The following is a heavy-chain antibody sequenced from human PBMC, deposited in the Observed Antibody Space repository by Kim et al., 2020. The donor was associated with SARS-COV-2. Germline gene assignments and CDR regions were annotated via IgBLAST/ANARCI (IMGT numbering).Heavy chain of an antibody. J-gene: IGHJ6*02. CDR1: GYTFTSYA. D-gene: IGHD3-9*01. CDR3: ARDRPYYDILTGFFDGMDV. Sequence: ASVKVSCKASGYTFTSYAMHWVRQAPGQRLEWMGWINAGNGNTKYSQKFQGRVTITRDTSASTAYMELSSLRSEDTAVYYCARDRPYYDILTGFFDGMDVWGQGTTVTVSS. CDR2: INAGNGNT. V-gene: IGHV1-3*01.